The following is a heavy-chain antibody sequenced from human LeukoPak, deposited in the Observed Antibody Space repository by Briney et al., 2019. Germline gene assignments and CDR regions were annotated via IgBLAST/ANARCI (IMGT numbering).Heavy chain of an antibody. J-gene: IGHJ1*01. Sequence: SETLSHTCTVSGGSISSGGYYWSWIRQPPGKGLEWIGYIYHSGSTYYNPSLKSRVTISVDTSKNQFSLKLSSVTAADTAVYYCARSPYCSGGSCYSGRGYFQHWGQGTLVTVSS. CDR2: IYHSGST. D-gene: IGHD2-15*01. V-gene: IGHV4-30-2*01. CDR1: GGSISSGGYY. CDR3: ARSPYCSGGSCYSGRGYFQH.